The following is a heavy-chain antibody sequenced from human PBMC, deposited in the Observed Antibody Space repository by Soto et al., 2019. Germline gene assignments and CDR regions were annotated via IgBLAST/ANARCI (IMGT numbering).Heavy chain of an antibody. CDR1: GGTFSSYA. CDR3: AFDYGSGSYYNPYFDY. CDR2: IIPIFGTA. D-gene: IGHD3-10*01. J-gene: IGHJ4*02. V-gene: IGHV1-69*13. Sequence: SVKVSCNASGGTFSSYAISWVRQAPGQGLEWMGGIIPIFGTANYAQKFQGRVTITADESTSTAYMELSSLRSEDTAVYYCAFDYGSGSYYNPYFDYWGQGTLVTVSS.